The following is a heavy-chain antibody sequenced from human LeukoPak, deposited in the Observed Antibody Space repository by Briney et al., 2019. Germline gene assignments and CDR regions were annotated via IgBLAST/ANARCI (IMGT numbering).Heavy chain of an antibody. D-gene: IGHD2-15*01. CDR3: AKNAATIHYYYYMDV. CDR1: GFTFSIYT. Sequence: PGGSLRLSCAASGFTFSIYTMHWVSQAPGKGLEWVALILYDGIDTYYADSVKGRFTISRDNSKNTLYLQMNSLRAEDTAVYYCAKNAATIHYYYYMDVWGKGTTVTVSS. J-gene: IGHJ6*03. CDR2: ILYDGIDT. V-gene: IGHV3-30*04.